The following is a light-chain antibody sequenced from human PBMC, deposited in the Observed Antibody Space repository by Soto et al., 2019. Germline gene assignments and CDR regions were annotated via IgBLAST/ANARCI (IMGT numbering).Light chain of an antibody. CDR3: QVWDRSVV. Sequence: SYELTQPLSVSVALGQTARITCGGNNIGSKNVHWYQQKPGQAPVLVIYRDSNRPSGIPERFSGSNSGNTATLTISRAQAGDEADYYCQVWDRSVVFGGGTKVTVL. V-gene: IGLV3-9*01. CDR1: NIGSKN. J-gene: IGLJ2*01. CDR2: RDS.